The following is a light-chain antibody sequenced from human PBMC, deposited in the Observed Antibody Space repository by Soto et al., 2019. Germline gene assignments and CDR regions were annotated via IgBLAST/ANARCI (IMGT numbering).Light chain of an antibody. CDR3: QAWDSSTRVV. V-gene: IGLV3-1*01. CDR1: KLGDKY. J-gene: IGLJ2*01. CDR2: QDS. Sequence: SYELTQPSSVSVSTGETASITCSGDKLGDKYACWYQQKPGQSPVLVIYQDSKRPSGIPERFSGSNSGNTATLTISGTQAMDEADYYCQAWDSSTRVVFGGGTKLTVL.